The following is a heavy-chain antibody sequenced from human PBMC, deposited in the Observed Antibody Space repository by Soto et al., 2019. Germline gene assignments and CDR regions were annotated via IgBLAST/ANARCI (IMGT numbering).Heavy chain of an antibody. D-gene: IGHD6-19*01. CDR3: VRESGVAADC. CDR2: IKTDGYAA. Sequence: ESGGVLVQPGGSLRLSCVASGFTFDSHWMHWVRQAPGEGLVWVSRIKTDGYAAAYADSVKGRFTVSRDNTKMTVYLQMNSVRAEDTAVYFCVRESGVAADCWGQGTLVNGSS. CDR1: GFTFDSHW. J-gene: IGHJ4*02. V-gene: IGHV3-74*01.